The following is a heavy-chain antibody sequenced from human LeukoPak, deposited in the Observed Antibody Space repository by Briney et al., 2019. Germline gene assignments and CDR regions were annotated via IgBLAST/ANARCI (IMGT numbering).Heavy chain of an antibody. Sequence: GGSLRLSCTASGFNFRNYAMHWVRQAPGKGLEWVAIISFDGNNENYAGSVRGRFTVSRDTSKSTVYLQMNSLKAEDAAVYFCARDVSGGDHDEGCSAYRGQGTQVTVSS. D-gene: IGHD4-17*01. V-gene: IGHV3-30-3*01. J-gene: IGHJ4*02. CDR3: ARDVSGGDHDEGCSAY. CDR2: ISFDGNNE. CDR1: GFNFRNYA.